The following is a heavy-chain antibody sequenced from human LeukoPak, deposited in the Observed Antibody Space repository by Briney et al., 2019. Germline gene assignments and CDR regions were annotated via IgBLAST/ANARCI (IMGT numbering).Heavy chain of an antibody. J-gene: IGHJ4*02. CDR1: GYTFSNYG. D-gene: IGHD3-10*01. CDR3: ARDGRFGELFDY. CDR2: ISAYNGDT. Sequence: ASVKVSRKASGYTFSNYGISWVRQAPGQGLEWMGWISAYNGDTNYAQNLQGRVTMTTDTSTSTAYMEVRSLRSDDTAVYYCARDGRFGELFDYWGQGTLVAVSS. V-gene: IGHV1-18*01.